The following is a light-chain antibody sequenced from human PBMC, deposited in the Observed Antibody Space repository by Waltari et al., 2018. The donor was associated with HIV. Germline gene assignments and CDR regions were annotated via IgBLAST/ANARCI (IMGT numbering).Light chain of an antibody. CDR1: SRDVGGYNY. Sequence: QSALTQPRSVSGSPGQSVTISCRGASRDVGGYNYFSWYKQHPGKAPKVMMYEINKRPSGVPDRFSGSKSGNTASLTIAGLQAEDEADYYCCSYTGTYTVVFGGGTQLTVL. J-gene: IGLJ2*01. CDR3: CSYTGTYTVV. V-gene: IGLV2-11*01. CDR2: EIN.